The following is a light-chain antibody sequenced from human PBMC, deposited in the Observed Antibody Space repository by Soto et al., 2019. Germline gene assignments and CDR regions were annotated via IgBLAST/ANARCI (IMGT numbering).Light chain of an antibody. CDR2: EVS. Sequence: QSALTQPASVSGSPGQSITISCTGTSSDVGGYNYVSWYQQHPGKAPKLMIYEVSNRHSGVSNRFSGSKSGNTASLTISELQDEDEDDYYCGSYTSSSTHVFGTGTKLTVL. J-gene: IGLJ1*01. CDR3: GSYTSSSTHV. CDR1: SSDVGGYNY. V-gene: IGLV2-14*01.